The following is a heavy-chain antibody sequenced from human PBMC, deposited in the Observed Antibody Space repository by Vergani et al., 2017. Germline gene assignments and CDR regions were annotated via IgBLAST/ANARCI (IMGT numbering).Heavy chain of an antibody. V-gene: IGHV4-39*01. CDR1: GGSISSSSYY. D-gene: IGHD3-22*01. J-gene: IGHJ4*02. Sequence: QLQLQESGPGLLKPSETLSLTCTVSGGSISSSSYYWGWLRQPPGQGLEWIGSIYYIGSTYYNPSLKSRVTISVDTSKNQFSLKLSSVTAADTAVYYCARRDYYDSSGYNWGQGTLVTVSS. CDR3: ARRDYYDSSGYN. CDR2: IYYIGST.